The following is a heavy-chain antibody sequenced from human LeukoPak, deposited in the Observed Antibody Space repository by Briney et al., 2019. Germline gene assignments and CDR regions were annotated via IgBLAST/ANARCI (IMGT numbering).Heavy chain of an antibody. J-gene: IGHJ3*02. D-gene: IGHD2-2*01. CDR2: INPSGGST. V-gene: IGHV1-46*01. CDR3: ARVICSSTSCYGGDAFDI. CDR1: GYNFTSNY. Sequence: ASVKVSCKASGYNFTSNYMHWVRQASGQGLERMGIINPSGGSTSYAQKFQGRVTITADESTSTAYMELSSLRSEDTAVYYCARVICSSTSCYGGDAFDIWGQGTMVTVSS.